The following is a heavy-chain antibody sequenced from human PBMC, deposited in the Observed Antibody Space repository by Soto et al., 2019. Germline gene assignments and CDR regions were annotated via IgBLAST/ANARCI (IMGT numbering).Heavy chain of an antibody. D-gene: IGHD2-15*01. J-gene: IGHJ4*02. V-gene: IGHV2-26*01. CDR1: GFSLSNARMG. Sequence: QVTLKESGPVLVKPTETLTLTCTVSGFSLSNARMGVSCIRQPPGKALEWLAHIFSNDEKSYSTSLKTRLTISKDNPTSQVVLTMTNMDPVDTATYFCARTRSGGSCYTWGQGTLVTVSS. CDR2: IFSNDEK. CDR3: ARTRSGGSCYT.